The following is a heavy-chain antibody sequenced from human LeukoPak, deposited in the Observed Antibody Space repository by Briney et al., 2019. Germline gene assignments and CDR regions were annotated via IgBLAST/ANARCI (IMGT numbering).Heavy chain of an antibody. V-gene: IGHV3-48*02. Sequence: GGSLRLSCAASGFTFSTYGINWVRQPPGKGLDWLSYISSGSDSIHYADSLKGRFTVSRDNAKNSLFLQMNSLRDEDTAVYYCARAEALPPYLYWGQGTLVTVSS. CDR2: ISSGSDSI. CDR1: GFTFSTYG. D-gene: IGHD1-14*01. CDR3: ARAEALPPYLY. J-gene: IGHJ4*02.